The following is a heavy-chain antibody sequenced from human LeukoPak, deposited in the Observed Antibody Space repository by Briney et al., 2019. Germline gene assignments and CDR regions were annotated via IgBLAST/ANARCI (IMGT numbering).Heavy chain of an antibody. CDR2: ISSSSSYI. CDR1: GLTVNNYA. J-gene: IGHJ4*02. V-gene: IGHV3-21*01. D-gene: IGHD6-19*01. CDR3: ARSGYSSGWYPAHFDY. Sequence: GGSLRLSCVASGLTVNNYAMTWVRQAPGKGLEWVSSISSSSSYIYYADSVKGRFTISRDNAKNSLYLQMNSLRAEDTAVYYCARSGYSSGWYPAHFDYWGQGTLVTVSS.